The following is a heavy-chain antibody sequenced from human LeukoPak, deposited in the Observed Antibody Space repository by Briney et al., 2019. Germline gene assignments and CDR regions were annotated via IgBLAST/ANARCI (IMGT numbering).Heavy chain of an antibody. Sequence: GSLKLSCAASGFNFSSYSLNRVRRAPGKGLEWVSSINSSSSYIYYADSVKGRFTISRDNAKNSLYLQMNSLRAEDTAVYYCARVSTMVRGVIYNWFDPWGQGTLVTVSS. V-gene: IGHV3-21*01. J-gene: IGHJ5*02. CDR2: INSSSSYI. CDR1: GFNFSSYS. CDR3: ARVSTMVRGVIYNWFDP. D-gene: IGHD3-10*01.